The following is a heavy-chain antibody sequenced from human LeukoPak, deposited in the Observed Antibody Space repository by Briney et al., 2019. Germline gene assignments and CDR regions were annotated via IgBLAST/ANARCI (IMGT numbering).Heavy chain of an antibody. V-gene: IGHV1-2*02. CDR2: INPNSGGT. CDR1: GYTFTGFY. CDR3: ATARDILTTISVGGFDY. D-gene: IGHD5-12*01. J-gene: IGHJ4*02. Sequence: ASLKVSCKASGYTFTGFYIHWVRQAPGQGLEWMGWINPNSGGTNYAQKFQGRVTMTRDSSISTAYMELSRLSSDDTAVYYCATARDILTTISVGGFDYWGQGTLVTVSS.